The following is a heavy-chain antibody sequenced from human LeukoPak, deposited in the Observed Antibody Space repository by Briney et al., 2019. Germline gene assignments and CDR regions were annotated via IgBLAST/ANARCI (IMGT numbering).Heavy chain of an antibody. CDR2: IYSDNT. J-gene: IGHJ4*02. CDR3: VSTRATVVTPVRYFDY. D-gene: IGHD4-23*01. V-gene: IGHV3-53*01. CDR1: GFTVSTNS. Sequence: GGSLRLSCTVSGFTVSTNSMSWVRQAPGKGLEWVSFIYSDNTHYSDSVKGRFTISRDNSKNTLYLQMNSLRAEDTAVYYCVSTRATVVTPVRYFDYWGQGTLVTVSS.